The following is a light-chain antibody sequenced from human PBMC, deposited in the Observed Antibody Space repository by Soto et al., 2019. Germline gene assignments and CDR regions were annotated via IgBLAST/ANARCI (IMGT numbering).Light chain of an antibody. CDR1: QSIISY. CDR3: QQSFSSPRYT. Sequence: DIQMTQSPSSLSASVGDRVIITCRASQSIISYLNWYQQKPGKAPKLLIYAASSLQSGVPSRFSGSGSGTDFTLTISRLQPEDFAPYYCQQSFSSPRYTFGQGTKLEIK. J-gene: IGKJ2*01. V-gene: IGKV1-39*01. CDR2: AAS.